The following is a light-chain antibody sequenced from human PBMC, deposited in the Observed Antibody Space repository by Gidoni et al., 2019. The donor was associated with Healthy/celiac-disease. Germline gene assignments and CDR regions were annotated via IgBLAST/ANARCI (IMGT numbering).Light chain of an antibody. CDR1: QGISSY. J-gene: IGKJ1*01. Sequence: IRMTQSPSSFSASTGDRVTITCRASQGISSYLAWYQQKPGKAPKLLIYAASTLQSGVPSRFSGSGSGTDFTLTISCLQSEDFATYYCQQYYSYPQTFGQXTKVEIK. CDR2: AAS. V-gene: IGKV1-8*01. CDR3: QQYYSYPQT.